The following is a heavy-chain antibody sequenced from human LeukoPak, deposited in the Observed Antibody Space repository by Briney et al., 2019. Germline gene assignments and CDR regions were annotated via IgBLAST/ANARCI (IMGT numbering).Heavy chain of an antibody. J-gene: IGHJ6*03. CDR1: GFTFSSYN. Sequence: PGGSLRLSCAASGFTFSSYNMNWGRQTPAQGLEWVSSITSGSSHIYYADTVKGRFTISRDNAKSSLYLQMNSLRAEDTAVYYCARDPYSGSYGADYYYCMDVWGKGTTVTISS. D-gene: IGHD1-26*01. CDR3: ARDPYSGSYGADYYYCMDV. CDR2: ITSGSSHI. V-gene: IGHV3-21*01.